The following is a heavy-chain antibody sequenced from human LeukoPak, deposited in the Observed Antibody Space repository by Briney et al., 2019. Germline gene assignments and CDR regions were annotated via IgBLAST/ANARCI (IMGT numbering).Heavy chain of an antibody. CDR3: ARVSYNWFDP. J-gene: IGHJ5*02. CDR1: GYTFTSSA. CDR2: ISAYNGKT. V-gene: IGHV1-18*01. D-gene: IGHD6-6*01. Sequence: ASVNVSCKASGYTFTSSAISWVRQAPGRGLECMGWISAYNGKTYYAQNFQGRVTMTADTSTSTAYMELRSLRSDDTAVYYCARVSYNWFDPWGQGTLLTVS.